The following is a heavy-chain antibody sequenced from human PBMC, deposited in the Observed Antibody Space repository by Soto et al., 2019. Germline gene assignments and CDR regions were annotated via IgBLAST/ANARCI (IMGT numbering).Heavy chain of an antibody. CDR3: ARALCSGGSCSHAFDI. V-gene: IGHV1-69*01. CDR1: GGTFSSYA. Sequence: QVQRVQSGAEVKKPGSSVKVSCKASGGTFSSYAISWVRQAPGQGLEWMGGIIPIFGTANYAQKFQGRVTITADESTSTAYMELSSLRSEDTAVYYCARALCSGGSCSHAFDIWGQGTMVTVSS. D-gene: IGHD2-15*01. J-gene: IGHJ3*02. CDR2: IIPIFGTA.